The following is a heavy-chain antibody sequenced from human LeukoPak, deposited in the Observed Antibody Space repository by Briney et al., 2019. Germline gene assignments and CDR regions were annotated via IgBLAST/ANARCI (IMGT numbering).Heavy chain of an antibody. CDR2: ISSSSSTI. D-gene: IGHD1-26*01. CDR3: ARAPVGAPTDY. J-gene: IGHJ4*02. CDR1: GFTFSSYS. V-gene: IGHV3-48*01. Sequence: GGSLRLSCAASGFTFSSYSMNWVRQAPGKGLEWVSYISSSSSTIYYADSVKGRFTIPRDNAKNSLYLQMNSLRAEDTAVYYCARAPVGAPTDYWGQGTLVTVSS.